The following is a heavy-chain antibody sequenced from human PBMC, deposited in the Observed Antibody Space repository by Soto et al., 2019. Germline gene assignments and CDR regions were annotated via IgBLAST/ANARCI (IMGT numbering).Heavy chain of an antibody. D-gene: IGHD5-18*01. Sequence: QVQLQQWGAGLLKPSETLSLTCAVYGGSFSGYYWSWIRQPPGKGLEWIGEINHSGSTNYNPSLKSRVTISVDTSKNQFSLKLSSVTAADTAVYYCARGLRGYSYHFDYWGQGTLVTVSS. CDR1: GGSFSGYY. CDR3: ARGLRGYSYHFDY. V-gene: IGHV4-34*01. J-gene: IGHJ4*02. CDR2: INHSGST.